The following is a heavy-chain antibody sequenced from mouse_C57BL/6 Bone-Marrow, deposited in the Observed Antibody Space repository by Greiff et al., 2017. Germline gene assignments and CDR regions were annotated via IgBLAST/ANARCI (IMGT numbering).Heavy chain of an antibody. CDR2: INPNNGGT. Sequence: VQLQQSGPELVKPGASVKMSCKASGYTFTDYNMHWVKQSHGKSLEWIGYINPNNGGTSYNQKFKGKATLTVNKSSSTAYMELRSLTSEDSAVYYCASPLLLLDAMDYWGQGTSVTVSS. V-gene: IGHV1-22*01. J-gene: IGHJ4*01. CDR3: ASPLLLLDAMDY. CDR1: GYTFTDYN. D-gene: IGHD1-1*01.